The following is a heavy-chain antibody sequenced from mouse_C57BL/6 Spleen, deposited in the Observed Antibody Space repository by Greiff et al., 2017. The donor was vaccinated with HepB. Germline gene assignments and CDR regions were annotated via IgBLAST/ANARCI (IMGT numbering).Heavy chain of an antibody. J-gene: IGHJ2*01. V-gene: IGHV5-6*01. CDR1: GFTFSSYG. Sequence: DVQLVESGGDLVKPGGSLKLSCAASGFTFSSYGMSWVRQTPDKRLEWVATISSGGSYTYYPDSVKGRFTISRDNAKNTLYLQMSSLKSEDTAMYYCARRGGEDYWGQGTTLTVSS. CDR3: ARRGGEDY. CDR2: ISSGGSYT.